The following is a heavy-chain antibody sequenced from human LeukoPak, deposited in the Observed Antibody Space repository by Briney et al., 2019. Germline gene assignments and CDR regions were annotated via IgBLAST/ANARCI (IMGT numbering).Heavy chain of an antibody. Sequence: GGSLRLSCAASGFTFSSYSMNWVRQAPGKGLEWVSSISSSSSYIYYADSVKGRFTISRDNAKNSLYLQMNSLRAEDTAVYYCARDSLWGVGATIFEYWGQGTLVTVSS. J-gene: IGHJ4*02. CDR3: ARDSLWGVGATIFEY. D-gene: IGHD1-26*01. CDR2: ISSSSSYI. V-gene: IGHV3-21*01. CDR1: GFTFSSYS.